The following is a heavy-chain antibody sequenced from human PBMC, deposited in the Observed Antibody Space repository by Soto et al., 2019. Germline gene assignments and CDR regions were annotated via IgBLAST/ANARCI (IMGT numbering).Heavy chain of an antibody. CDR1: GFTFSSYA. CDR2: ISWSGGST. Sequence: PGGSLRLSCAASGFTFSSYAMSWVRQAPVKWLELVSAISWSGGSTYYADSVKGRFTISRDNAKNTLYLQMNSLRAEDTAVYYCAKGGLLRYFDWLLEFDYWGQGTLVTVSS. J-gene: IGHJ4*02. D-gene: IGHD3-9*01. V-gene: IGHV3-23*01. CDR3: AKGGLLRYFDWLLEFDY.